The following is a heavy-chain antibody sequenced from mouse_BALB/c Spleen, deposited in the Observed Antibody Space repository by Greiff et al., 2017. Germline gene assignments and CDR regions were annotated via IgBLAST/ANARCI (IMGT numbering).Heavy chain of an antibody. CDR1: GFSLTGYG. D-gene: IGHD2-2*01. V-gene: IGHV2-6-7*01. J-gene: IGHJ4*01. Sequence: QVQLKQSGPGLVAPSQSLSITCTVSGFSLTGYGVNWVRQPPGKGLEWLGMIWGDGSTDYNSALKSRLSISKDNSKSQVFLKMNSLQTDDTARYYWARWLPYEGYAMDYWGQGTSVTVSS. CDR3: ARWLPYEGYAMDY. CDR2: IWGDGST.